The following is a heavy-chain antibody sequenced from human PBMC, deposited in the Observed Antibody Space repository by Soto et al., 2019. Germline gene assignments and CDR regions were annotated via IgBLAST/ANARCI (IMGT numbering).Heavy chain of an antibody. Sequence: SEALSLTCTVSGGSISSSSYYWGWIRQPPGKGLEWIGSIYYSGSIYYNPSLKSRVTISVDTSKNQFSLKLSSVTAADTAVYYCARRRFVRNSGYYLGVDYWGQGTLVTVSS. J-gene: IGHJ4*02. CDR3: ARRRFVRNSGYYLGVDY. D-gene: IGHD3-22*01. CDR1: GGSISSSSYY. CDR2: IYYSGSI. V-gene: IGHV4-39*01.